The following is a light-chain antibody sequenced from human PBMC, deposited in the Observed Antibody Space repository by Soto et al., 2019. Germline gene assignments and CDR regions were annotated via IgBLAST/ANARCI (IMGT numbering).Light chain of an antibody. CDR3: SSYTSSSTPFV. J-gene: IGLJ1*01. CDR2: DVS. CDR1: SSDVGGYNY. V-gene: IGLV2-14*01. Sequence: QSALTQPASVSGSPGQSITICFTGTSSDVGGYNYVSWYQQHPGKAPKLMIYDVSNRPSGVSNRFSGSKSGNTASLTISGLQAEDEADYYCSSYTSSSTPFVFGTGTKVTVL.